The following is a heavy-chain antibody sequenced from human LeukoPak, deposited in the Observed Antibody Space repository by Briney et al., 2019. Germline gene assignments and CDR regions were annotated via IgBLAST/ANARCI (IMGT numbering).Heavy chain of an antibody. CDR1: GGSISSGSYY. J-gene: IGHJ4*02. CDR3: ARGVSNCSGGSCYSFDY. CDR2: IYTSGST. V-gene: IGHV4-61*02. Sequence: SQTLSLTCTVSGGSISSGSYYWSWIRQPAGKGLEWIGRIYTSGSTNYNPSLKSRVTISVDTSKNQFSLKLSSVTAADTAVYYCARGVSNCSGGSCYSFDYRGQGTLVTVSS. D-gene: IGHD2-15*01.